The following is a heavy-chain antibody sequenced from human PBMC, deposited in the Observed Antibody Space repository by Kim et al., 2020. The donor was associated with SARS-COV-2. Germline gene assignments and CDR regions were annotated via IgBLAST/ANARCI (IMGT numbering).Heavy chain of an antibody. J-gene: IGHJ4*02. D-gene: IGHD4-17*01. CDR3: TRGSSNSLTTGTHFDY. V-gene: IGHV3-7*04. Sequence: SVKGRFTISRDNAKNSLYLQMYSLTAEDTAVYYCTRGSSNSLTTGTHFDYWGQGTRVIVSS.